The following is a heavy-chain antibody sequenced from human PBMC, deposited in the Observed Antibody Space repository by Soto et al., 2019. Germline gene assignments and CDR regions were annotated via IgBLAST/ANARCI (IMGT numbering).Heavy chain of an antibody. D-gene: IGHD2-21*02. CDR1: GGSISSYY. J-gene: IGHJ4*02. CDR2: IYYSGST. Sequence: SETLSLTCTVSGGSISSYYWSWIRQPPGKGLEWIGYIYYSGSTNYNPSLKSRVTISVDTSKNQFSLKLSSVTAADTAVYYCARGIWCGGDCYWFDYWGQGTLVTVSS. V-gene: IGHV4-59*01. CDR3: ARGIWCGGDCYWFDY.